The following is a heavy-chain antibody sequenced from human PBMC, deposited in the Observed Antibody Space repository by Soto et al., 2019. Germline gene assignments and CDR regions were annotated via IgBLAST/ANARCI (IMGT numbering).Heavy chain of an antibody. CDR2: ISWNSGSI. CDR1: GFTFDDYA. CDR3: AKDRFEGYCSSTSCGEIDY. Sequence: GGSLRLSCAASGFTFDDYAMHWVRQAPGKGLEWVSGISWNSGSIGYADSVKGRFTISRDNAKNSLYLQMNSLRAEDTALYYCAKDRFEGYCSSTSCGEIDYWGQGTLVTVSS. V-gene: IGHV3-9*01. J-gene: IGHJ4*02. D-gene: IGHD2-2*01.